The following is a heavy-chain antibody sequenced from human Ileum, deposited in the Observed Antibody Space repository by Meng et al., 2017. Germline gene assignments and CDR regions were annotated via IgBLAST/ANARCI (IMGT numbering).Heavy chain of an antibody. CDR1: GFIFSNAW. J-gene: IGHJ4*02. CDR3: TTDPSGDYGDYY. V-gene: IGHV3-15*01. Sequence: GESLKISCVVSGFIFSNAWMSWVRQAPGKGLEWVGRIKSKTDGGTTDYAAPVKGRFTISRDDSKNTLYLQMNSLKTEDTAVYYCTTDPSGDYGDYYWGQGTLVTVSS. CDR2: IKSKTDGGTT. D-gene: IGHD4-17*01.